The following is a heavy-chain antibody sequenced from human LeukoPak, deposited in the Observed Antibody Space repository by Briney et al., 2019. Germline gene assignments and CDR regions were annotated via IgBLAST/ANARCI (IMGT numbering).Heavy chain of an antibody. Sequence: SETLSLTCTVSGGSISSGGYYWSWIRQHPGKGLEWIGYVYYSGSTYYNPSLKNRVTISVDTFKNQFSLKLSSVTAADTAVYYCARAPDSIGVPDAFDIWGQGTMVTVSS. J-gene: IGHJ3*02. CDR2: VYYSGST. CDR1: GGSISSGGYY. CDR3: ARAPDSIGVPDAFDI. V-gene: IGHV4-31*03. D-gene: IGHD6-25*01.